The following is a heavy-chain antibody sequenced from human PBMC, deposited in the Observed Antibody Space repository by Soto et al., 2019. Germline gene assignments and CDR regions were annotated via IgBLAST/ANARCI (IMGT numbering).Heavy chain of an antibody. CDR3: ARHSIVSAGDTFDI. V-gene: IGHV5-10-1*01. CDR2: IDPSDSYT. Sequence: GESLKISCKGSGYTFTSYWITWVRQMPGKGLEWMGRIDPSDSYTAYSPSFQGHVTTSGDKSFTTAYLQWSSLKASDTAMYYCARHSIVSAGDTFDIWGQGTMVTVSS. J-gene: IGHJ3*02. D-gene: IGHD6-13*01. CDR1: GYTFTSYW.